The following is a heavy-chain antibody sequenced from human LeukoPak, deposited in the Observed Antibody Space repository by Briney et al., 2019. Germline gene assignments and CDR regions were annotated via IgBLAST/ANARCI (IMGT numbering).Heavy chain of an antibody. D-gene: IGHD6-13*01. CDR2: SNPSGGFT. J-gene: IGHJ4*02. CDR3: ARERGLISAAGYYFDY. CDR1: GYTFSTHW. Sequence: ASVKVSCKTSGYTFSTHWMHWVRQAPGQGLEWMGISNPSGGFTSYAQKFQGRVTVTRDMSTSTVYMELSSLRSEDTAVYYCARERGLISAAGYYFDYWGQGTLVTVSS. V-gene: IGHV1-46*01.